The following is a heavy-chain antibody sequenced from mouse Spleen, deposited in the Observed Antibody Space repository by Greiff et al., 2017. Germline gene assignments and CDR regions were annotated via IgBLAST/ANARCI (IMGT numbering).Heavy chain of an antibody. V-gene: IGHV2-2*02. CDR3: ARNRGYDYFDY. D-gene: IGHD2-2*01. CDR1: GFSFTSYG. J-gene: IGHJ2*01. Sequence: VQLQQSGPGLVQPSQTLSITCTVSGFSFTSYGLHWVRQSPGKVLEWLGVIWSGGSTAYNAAFISRLSISKDNSKSQVFFKMNSLQANDTAIYYCARNRGYDYFDYWGQGTTLTVSS. CDR2: IWSGGST.